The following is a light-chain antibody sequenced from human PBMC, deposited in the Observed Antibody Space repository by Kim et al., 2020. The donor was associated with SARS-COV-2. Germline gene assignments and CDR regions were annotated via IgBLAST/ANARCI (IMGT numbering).Light chain of an antibody. Sequence: GQSVTISCTGTRRDVGFYNYVSWYQHHPGKAPQLLIYEVSQRPSGVPDRFSGSKSGNTASLTVSGLQAEDEADYYCSSYAGTNFFVFGTGTKVTVL. CDR2: EVS. CDR3: SSYAGTNFFV. V-gene: IGLV2-8*01. J-gene: IGLJ1*01. CDR1: RRDVGFYNY.